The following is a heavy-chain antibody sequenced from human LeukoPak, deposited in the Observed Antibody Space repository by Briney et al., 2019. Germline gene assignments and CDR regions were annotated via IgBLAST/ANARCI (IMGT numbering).Heavy chain of an antibody. Sequence: PGGSLRLSCAASGFTFSSVWMSWIRQAPGKGLEWVGFIRSKAYGETADYAASVKGRFTISRDDSKAIAYLQMNSLKTEDTAVYHCTGDRGAYNLYDYWGQGTLVTVSS. D-gene: IGHD1-1*01. V-gene: IGHV3-49*03. J-gene: IGHJ4*02. CDR3: TGDRGAYNLYDY. CDR1: GFTFSSVW. CDR2: IRSKAYGETA.